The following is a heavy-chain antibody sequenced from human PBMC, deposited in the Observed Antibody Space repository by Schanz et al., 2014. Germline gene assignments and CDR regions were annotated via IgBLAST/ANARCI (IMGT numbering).Heavy chain of an antibody. CDR2: ISSSGGHI. CDR1: GFTVSAYS. CDR3: AKGQLLSYYFDY. D-gene: IGHD2-21*01. V-gene: IGHV3-21*02. J-gene: IGHJ4*02. Sequence: EVQVVESGGGLVRPGGSLRLSCSGFTVSAYSANWVRQAPGKGLEWVSSISSSGGHIYYADSVKGRFTITRDIAKNSLSLKMNSLSAEDTAVYYCAKGQLLSYYFDYWGQGTLVTVSS.